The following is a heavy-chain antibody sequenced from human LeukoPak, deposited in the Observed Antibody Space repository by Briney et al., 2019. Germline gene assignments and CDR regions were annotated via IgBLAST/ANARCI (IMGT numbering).Heavy chain of an antibody. J-gene: IGHJ2*01. Sequence: SETLSLTCTVSGGSISSYYWSWIRQPPGKGLEWIAYIHYSGSTNYNPSLRSRVTISVDTSKNQFSLKLSSVTAADTAVYYCARGLTSSDWYFDLWGRGTLVTVSS. CDR3: ARGLTSSDWYFDL. V-gene: IGHV4-59*01. CDR1: GGSISSYY. D-gene: IGHD4/OR15-4a*01. CDR2: IHYSGST.